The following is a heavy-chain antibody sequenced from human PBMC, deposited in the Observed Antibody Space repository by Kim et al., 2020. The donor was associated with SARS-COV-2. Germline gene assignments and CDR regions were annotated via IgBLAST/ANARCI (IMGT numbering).Heavy chain of an antibody. V-gene: IGHV3-23*03. CDR2: IYSGGSST. Sequence: GGSLRLSCAASGFTFSSYAMSWVRQAPGKGLEWVSVIYSGGSSTYYADSVKGRFTISRDNSKNTLYLQMNSLRAEDTAVYYCAANILTGYSFDYWGQGTLVTVSS. CDR3: AANILTGYSFDY. D-gene: IGHD3-9*01. J-gene: IGHJ4*02. CDR1: GFTFSSYA.